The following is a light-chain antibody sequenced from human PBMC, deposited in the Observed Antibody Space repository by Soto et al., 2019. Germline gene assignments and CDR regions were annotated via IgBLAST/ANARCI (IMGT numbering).Light chain of an antibody. J-gene: IGLJ2*01. CDR1: SSNVGGYNY. CDR3: CSYADSYTLV. V-gene: IGLV2-11*01. Sequence: QSALTQPRSVSGSPGQSVTISCTGTSSNVGGYNYVSGYQRHPGKAPKLMIYDVSKRPSGVPDRFSGSKSGYTASLTISGLQAEDEADYYCCSYADSYTLVFGGGTKVTVL. CDR2: DVS.